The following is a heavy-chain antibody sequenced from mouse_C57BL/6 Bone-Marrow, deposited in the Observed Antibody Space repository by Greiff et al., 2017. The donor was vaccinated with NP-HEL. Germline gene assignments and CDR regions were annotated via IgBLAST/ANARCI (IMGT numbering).Heavy chain of an antibody. Sequence: VQLQQSGPVLVKPGASVKMSCKASGYTFTDYYMNWVKQSHGKSLEWIGVINPYNGGTSYNQKFKGKATLTVDKSSSTAYMELNSLTSEDSAVYYCARHWDVFDYWGQGTTLTVSS. CDR2: INPYNGGT. J-gene: IGHJ2*01. D-gene: IGHD4-1*01. CDR3: ARHWDVFDY. V-gene: IGHV1-19*01. CDR1: GYTFTDYY.